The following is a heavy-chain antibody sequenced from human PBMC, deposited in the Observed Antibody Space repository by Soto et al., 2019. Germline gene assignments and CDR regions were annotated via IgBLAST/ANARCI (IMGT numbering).Heavy chain of an antibody. CDR3: ARDPTSACGGDCYHFQH. CDR2: IIPILGIA. CDR1: GGTFSSYT. V-gene: IGHV1-69*08. D-gene: IGHD2-21*02. J-gene: IGHJ1*01. Sequence: QVQLVQSGAEVKKPGSSVKVSCKASGGTFSSYTISWVRQAPGQGLEWMGRIIPILGIANYAQKFQGRVTITADKSTSTAYMELSSLRSEDTAVYYCARDPTSACGGDCYHFQHWGQGTLVTVSS.